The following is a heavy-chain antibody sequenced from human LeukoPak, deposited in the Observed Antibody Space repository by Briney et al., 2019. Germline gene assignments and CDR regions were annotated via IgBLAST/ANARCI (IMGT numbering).Heavy chain of an antibody. V-gene: IGHV4-30-2*01. CDR1: GGSISSGGYS. CDR2: ISQSGST. D-gene: IGHD5-12*01. J-gene: IGHJ3*02. CDR3: ARESGEFSDAFDI. Sequence: SETLSLTCAVSGGSISSGGYSWGWIRQPPGKGLEWIGYISQSGSTYYNPSLKSRVTISVDRSKNQFSLKLTSVTAADTAVYFCARESGEFSDAFDIWGQGTMVTVSS.